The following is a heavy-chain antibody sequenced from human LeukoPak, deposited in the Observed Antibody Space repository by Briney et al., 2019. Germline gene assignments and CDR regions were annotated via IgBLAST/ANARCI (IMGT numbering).Heavy chain of an antibody. CDR1: GFTFSSYW. Sequence: GGSLRLSCAASGFTFSSYWMTWVRQAPGKGLEWVANIKQDGSARHYGDPVKGRFTISRDNAKNSLYLQMNSLRAGDTAVYYCARVDYIDEGLGYWGQGTLVTVSS. CDR2: IKQDGSAR. CDR3: ARVDYIDEGLGY. J-gene: IGHJ4*02. V-gene: IGHV3-7*01. D-gene: IGHD3-9*01.